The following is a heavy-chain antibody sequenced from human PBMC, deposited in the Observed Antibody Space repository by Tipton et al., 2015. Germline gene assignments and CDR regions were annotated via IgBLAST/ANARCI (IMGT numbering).Heavy chain of an antibody. J-gene: IGHJ4*02. Sequence: TLSLTCSVSGGSIDNYYWSWIRQSPGKGLEWIGYIYYSGSTNYNPSLNSRVTISVDTSKNQFSLHLSSVTAADTAVYYCAREVWYNDSTGYDYWGQGTLVTVSS. D-gene: IGHD3-22*01. V-gene: IGHV4-59*12. CDR1: GGSIDNYY. CDR2: IYYSGST. CDR3: AREVWYNDSTGYDY.